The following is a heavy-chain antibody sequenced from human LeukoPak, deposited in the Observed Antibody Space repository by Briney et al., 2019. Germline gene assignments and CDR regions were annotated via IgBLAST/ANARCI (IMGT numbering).Heavy chain of an antibody. J-gene: IGHJ4*02. CDR3: AAGRLVDTAMVKY. V-gene: IGHV4-61*01. D-gene: IGHD5-18*01. Sequence: SETLSLTCTVSGYSISSGSYYWSWIRQPPGKGLEWIGYIYYSGSTNYNPSLKSRVTISVDTSKNQFSLKLSSVTAADTAVYYCAAGRLVDTAMVKYWGQGTLVTVSS. CDR2: IYYSGST. CDR1: GYSISSGSYY.